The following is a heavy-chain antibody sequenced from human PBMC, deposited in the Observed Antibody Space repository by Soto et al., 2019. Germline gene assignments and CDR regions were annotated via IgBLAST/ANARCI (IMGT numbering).Heavy chain of an antibody. CDR1: GYTFTSYY. V-gene: IGHV1-46*03. Sequence: ASVKVSCKASGYTFTSYYMHWVRQAPGQGLEWMGIINPSGGSTSYAQKFQGRVTMTRDTSTSTVYMELSSLRSEDTAVYYCARDPYYEILTGYPGNWFAPWGQGTLVTVSS. J-gene: IGHJ5*02. D-gene: IGHD3-9*01. CDR3: ARDPYYEILTGYPGNWFAP. CDR2: INPSGGST.